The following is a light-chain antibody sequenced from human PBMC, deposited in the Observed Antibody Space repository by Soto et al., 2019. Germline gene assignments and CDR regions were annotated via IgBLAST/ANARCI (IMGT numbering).Light chain of an antibody. V-gene: IGKV1-39*01. CDR2: AAS. CDR1: LSFSTY. J-gene: IGKJ2*01. Sequence: DVQMTQSPSSLSASVGDRVTITCRASLSFSTYLNWYQVVPGKPPRLLIYAASTLQSGVPSRFSGSGSGTDFTLTISSLQPDDFATYYCQQTYSSPPYTFGQGTNLEIK. CDR3: QQTYSSPPYT.